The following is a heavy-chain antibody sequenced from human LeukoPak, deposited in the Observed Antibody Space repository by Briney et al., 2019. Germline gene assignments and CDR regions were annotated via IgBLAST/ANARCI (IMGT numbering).Heavy chain of an antibody. D-gene: IGHD3-10*01. CDR1: GFTFSRYW. CDR2: INEDGSEK. CDR3: ARDENYYGSTSYFDY. J-gene: IGHJ4*02. V-gene: IGHV3-7*01. Sequence: GGSLRLSCAASGFTFSRYWMSWLRQAPGKGLEWVANINEDGSEKYYVDSVKGRFSISRDNAKNSLYLQMNSLRAEDTAVYYCARDENYYGSTSYFDYWGQGTLVTVSS.